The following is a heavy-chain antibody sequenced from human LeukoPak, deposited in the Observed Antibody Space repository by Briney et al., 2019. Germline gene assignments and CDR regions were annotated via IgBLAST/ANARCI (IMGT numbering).Heavy chain of an antibody. Sequence: PGGSLRLSCAASGFTFSSYGMHWVRQAPGKGLEWVAFIRYDGSNKYYADSVKGRFTISRDNSKNTLYLQMNSLRAEDTAVYYCAKAGGYGSGSSDYWGQGTLVTVSS. V-gene: IGHV3-30*02. CDR2: IRYDGSNK. D-gene: IGHD3-10*01. CDR3: AKAGGYGSGSSDY. CDR1: GFTFSSYG. J-gene: IGHJ4*02.